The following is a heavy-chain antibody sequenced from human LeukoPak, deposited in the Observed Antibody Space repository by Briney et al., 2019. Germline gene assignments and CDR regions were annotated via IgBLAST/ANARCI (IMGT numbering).Heavy chain of an antibody. J-gene: IGHJ6*02. Sequence: GASVKVSCKASGYTFTGYYMHWVRQAPGQGLEWMGWINPNSGGTNYAQKFQGRVTMTRDTSISTAYMELSRLRSDDTAVYYCARPLEGYYYYGMDVWGQGTTVTVSS. CDR3: ARPLEGYYYYGMDV. D-gene: IGHD5-24*01. V-gene: IGHV1-2*02. CDR2: INPNSGGT. CDR1: GYTFTGYY.